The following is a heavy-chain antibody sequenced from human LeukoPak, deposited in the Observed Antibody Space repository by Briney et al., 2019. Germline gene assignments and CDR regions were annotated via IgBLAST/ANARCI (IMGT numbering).Heavy chain of an antibody. Sequence: SETLSLTCAVYGGSFSGYYWSWIRQPPGKGLEWIGEINHSGSTNYNPSLKSRVTISVDTSKNQFSLKLSSVTAADTAVYYCAGGRILRSSSWLYWGQGTLVTVSS. CDR2: INHSGST. CDR3: AGGRILRSSSWLY. CDR1: GGSFSGYY. J-gene: IGHJ4*02. V-gene: IGHV4-34*01. D-gene: IGHD6-13*01.